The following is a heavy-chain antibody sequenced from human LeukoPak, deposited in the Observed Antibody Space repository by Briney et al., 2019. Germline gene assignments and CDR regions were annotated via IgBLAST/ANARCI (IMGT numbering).Heavy chain of an antibody. CDR2: TYYRSKWYN. Sequence: SQTLSLTCVISGDSVSSNSAAWNWIRQSPPRGLEWLGRTYYRSKWYNDYAVSVKSRITINPDTSKNQFSLQLNSVTPEDAAVYYCARTRVGTRVGFDYWGQGTLVTVSS. CDR1: GDSVSSNSAA. CDR3: ARTRVGTRVGFDY. J-gene: IGHJ4*02. V-gene: IGHV6-1*01. D-gene: IGHD1-26*01.